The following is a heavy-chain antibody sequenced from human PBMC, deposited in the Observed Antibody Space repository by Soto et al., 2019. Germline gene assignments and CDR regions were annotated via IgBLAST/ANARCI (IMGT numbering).Heavy chain of an antibody. CDR2: IIPIFGTA. CDR3: ARMVVATRDSWFDP. Sequence: WASVKVSCKASGGTFSSYAISWVRQAPGQGLEWMGGIIPIFGTANYAQKFQGRVTITADKSTSTAYMELSSLRSEDTAVYYCARMVVATRDSWFDPWGQGTLVTVSS. D-gene: IGHD2-15*01. V-gene: IGHV1-69*06. CDR1: GGTFSSYA. J-gene: IGHJ5*02.